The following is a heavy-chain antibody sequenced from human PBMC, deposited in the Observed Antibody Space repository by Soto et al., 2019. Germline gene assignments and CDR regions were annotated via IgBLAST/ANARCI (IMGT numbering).Heavy chain of an antibody. Sequence: QVQLVQSGAEVKKPGSSVKVSCKASGGTFSSYTISWVRQAPGQGLEWMGRIIPILGIANYAQKFQGRVTITADKSTSTADMELSSLRSEDTAVYYCARDRMATGLFDYWGQGTLVTVSS. V-gene: IGHV1-69*08. J-gene: IGHJ4*02. D-gene: IGHD5-12*01. CDR2: IIPILGIA. CDR1: GGTFSSYT. CDR3: ARDRMATGLFDY.